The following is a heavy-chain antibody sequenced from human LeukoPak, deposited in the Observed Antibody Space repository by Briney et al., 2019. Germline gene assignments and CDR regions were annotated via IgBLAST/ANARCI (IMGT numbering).Heavy chain of an antibody. Sequence: SETLSLTCTVSGYSISSGYYWGWIRQPPGKGLEWIGSIYHSGSTYYNPSLKSRVTISVDTSKNQFSLKLSSVTAADTAVYYCARGHCSGGSCEGDFDYWGQGTLVTVSS. J-gene: IGHJ4*02. CDR3: ARGHCSGGSCEGDFDY. CDR1: GYSISSGYY. D-gene: IGHD2-15*01. V-gene: IGHV4-38-2*02. CDR2: IYHSGST.